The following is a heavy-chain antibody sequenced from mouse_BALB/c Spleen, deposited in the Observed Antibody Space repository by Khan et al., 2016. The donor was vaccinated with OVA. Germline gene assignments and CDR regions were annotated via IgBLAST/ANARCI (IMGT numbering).Heavy chain of an antibody. CDR3: ARPPYFAYSLDH. J-gene: IGHJ4*01. CDR1: GYTFTNYG. CDR2: INTFTGEP. D-gene: IGHD2-12*01. V-gene: IGHV9-3-1*01. Sequence: HIQLVQSGPEMKKPGETVKISCKASGYTFTNYGMNWVKQSPGKALKWMGWINTFTGEPTYADDFKGRFAFSLETSASTASLQINNLKNEDTATXFCARPPYFAYSLDHWGQGTSVTVSS.